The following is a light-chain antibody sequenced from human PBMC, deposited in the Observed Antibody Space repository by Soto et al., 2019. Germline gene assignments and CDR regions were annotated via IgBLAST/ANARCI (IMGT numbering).Light chain of an antibody. Sequence: DLPMTQSPSSLSASVGDRVTITCRASQSINSYLNWYQQKPGKAPKLLIYGASSLQSGVPSRFSGSGSGTDFTLTISSLQPEDFATYYCQQSNSSPYTFGQGTKLEIK. CDR3: QQSNSSPYT. CDR1: QSINSY. CDR2: GAS. V-gene: IGKV1-39*01. J-gene: IGKJ2*01.